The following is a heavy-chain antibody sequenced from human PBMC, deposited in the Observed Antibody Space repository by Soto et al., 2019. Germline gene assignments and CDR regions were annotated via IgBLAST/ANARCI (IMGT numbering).Heavy chain of an antibody. J-gene: IGHJ4*02. CDR2: ISYDGSKK. CDR1: GFTFSHYG. D-gene: IGHD2-2*01. V-gene: IGHV3-30*03. CDR3: AIYRVKYQGPSDY. Sequence: QVQLVESGGGVVQPGRSLRLSCAASGFTFSHYGIHWVRQAPGKGLEWLAVISYDGSKKHYADSVKGRFTVSRENSKKTLYLKMNSLRAGATAVYFCAIYRVKYQGPSDYGSEGTPATV.